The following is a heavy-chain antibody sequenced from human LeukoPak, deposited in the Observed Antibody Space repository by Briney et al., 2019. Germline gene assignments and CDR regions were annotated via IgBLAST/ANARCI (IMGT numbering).Heavy chain of an antibody. CDR1: GFTFGSYA. Sequence: GGSLRLSCAAAGFTFGSYALSCVRQAPGKGLGWVSTVSGSGDATYYADSVKGRFTVSRDESKNTLHLQMDSLSAEVTAVYYCAKENTGSAYSAVDHWGQGTLVTVSS. CDR3: AKENTGSAYSAVDH. D-gene: IGHD2-15*01. J-gene: IGHJ4*02. V-gene: IGHV3-23*01. CDR2: VSGSGDAT.